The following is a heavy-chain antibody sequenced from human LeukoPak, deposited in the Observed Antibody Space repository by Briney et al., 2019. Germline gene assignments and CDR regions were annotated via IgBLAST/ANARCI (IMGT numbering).Heavy chain of an antibody. V-gene: IGHV3-9*01. CDR1: GFRFDDFA. CDR3: AKALKLKSSSWYYYYMDV. D-gene: IGHD6-13*01. J-gene: IGHJ6*03. CDR2: ISWDSGSI. Sequence: GGSLRLSCAASGFRFDDFAMHWVRQGPGKGLEWVSGISWDSGSIGYADSVKGRFTISRDNAKNSLYLQMNSLRAEDTALYYCAKALKLKSSSWYYYYMDVWGKGTTVTISS.